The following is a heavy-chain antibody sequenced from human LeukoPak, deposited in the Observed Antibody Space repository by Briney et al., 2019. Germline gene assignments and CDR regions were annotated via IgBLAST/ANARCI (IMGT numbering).Heavy chain of an antibody. J-gene: IGHJ6*02. CDR2: IKQDGSEK. V-gene: IGHV3-7*01. CDR3: ARGKGSYSSSRYPFYYYYYGMDV. CDR1: GFTFSSYW. Sequence: PGGSLRLSCAASGFTFSSYWMSWVRQAPGKGLEWVANIKQDGSEKYYVDSVKGRFTISRDNAKNSLYLQMNSLRAEDTAVYYCARGKGSYSSSRYPFYYYYYGMDVWGQGTTVTVSS. D-gene: IGHD6-13*01.